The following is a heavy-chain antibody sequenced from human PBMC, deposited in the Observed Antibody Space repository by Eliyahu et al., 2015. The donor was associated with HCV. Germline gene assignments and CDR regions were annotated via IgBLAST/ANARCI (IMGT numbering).Heavy chain of an antibody. J-gene: IGHJ4*02. V-gene: IGHV3-7*05. D-gene: IGHD6-19*01. Sequence: EVQLVESGGGLVQPGGSXRLXCAASGFXFXXYWMSWVRQAPGKGLEWVANIKQGGSERYYVDSVKGRFTISRDNAKNSLYLQMNSLRAEDTAVYYCARDLLTSTGWYNYFDYWGQGALVTVSS. CDR1: GFXFXXYW. CDR2: IKQGGSER. CDR3: ARDLLTSTGWYNYFDY.